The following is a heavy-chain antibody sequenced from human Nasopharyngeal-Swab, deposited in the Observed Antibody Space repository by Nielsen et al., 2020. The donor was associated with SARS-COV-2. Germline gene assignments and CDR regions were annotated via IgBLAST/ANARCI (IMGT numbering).Heavy chain of an antibody. J-gene: IGHJ5*02. CDR1: GFTFDDYA. D-gene: IGHD2-15*01. V-gene: IGHV3-9*01. Sequence: GGSLRLSCAASGFTFDDYAMHWVRQAPGKGLEWVSGISWNSCSIGYADSVKGRFTISRDNAKNSLYLQMDSLRAEDTALYYCAKGGYCSGGSCLNWFDPWGQGTLVTVSS. CDR3: AKGGYCSGGSCLNWFDP. CDR2: ISWNSCSI.